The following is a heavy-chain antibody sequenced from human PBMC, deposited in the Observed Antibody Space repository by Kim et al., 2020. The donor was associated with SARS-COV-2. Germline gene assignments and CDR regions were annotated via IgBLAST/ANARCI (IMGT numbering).Heavy chain of an antibody. Sequence: ASVKVSCKASGYTFTSYGISWVRQAPGQGLEWMGWISAYNGNTNYAQKLQGRVTMTTDTSTSTAYMELRSLRSDDTAVYYCARGGTVTSYYYYGMDVWGQGTTVTVSS. CDR3: ARGGTVTSYYYYGMDV. D-gene: IGHD4-17*01. CDR2: ISAYNGNT. CDR1: GYTFTSYG. V-gene: IGHV1-18*01. J-gene: IGHJ6*02.